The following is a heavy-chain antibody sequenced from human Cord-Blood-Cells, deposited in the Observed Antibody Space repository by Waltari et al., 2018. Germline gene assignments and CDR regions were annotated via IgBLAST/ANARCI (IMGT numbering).Heavy chain of an antibody. D-gene: IGHD3-10*01. CDR2: INREWRGT. V-gene: IGHV3-74*01. J-gene: IGHJ4*02. Sequence: EVQLVASGGGLVQPGGSLRHSCAASGFPLSSYWLHWFRQAPGKGLVWSSHINREWRGTRYADAVKGRFTSSRDNAKNTLYLQMNSLRAEDTAVYYCARGGYGSGSYYDYWGQGTLVTVSS. CDR1: GFPLSSYW. CDR3: ARGGYGSGSYYDY.